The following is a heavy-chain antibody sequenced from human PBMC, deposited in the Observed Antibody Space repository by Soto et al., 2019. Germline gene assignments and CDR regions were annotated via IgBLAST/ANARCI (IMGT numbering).Heavy chain of an antibody. V-gene: IGHV4-4*02. Sequence: SETLSLTCAVSGGSISSSNWWSWVRQPPGKGMEWIGEISQSGGTNYNPSLKSRVTISADTSKNQIFLKLSSVTAADTAVYYCARGQALYVPSPYYFDYWSHGTLVT. CDR1: GGSISSSNW. CDR2: ISQSGGT. D-gene: IGHD2-8*01. J-gene: IGHJ4*01. CDR3: ARGQALYVPSPYYFDY.